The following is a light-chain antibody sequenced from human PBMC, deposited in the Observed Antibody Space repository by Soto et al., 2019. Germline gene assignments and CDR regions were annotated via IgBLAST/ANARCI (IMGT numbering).Light chain of an antibody. CDR1: QAISSR. CDR3: QQYNSYSQE. Sequence: IQLSQSPSSLSASVGDRVTITSRASQAISSRLAWYQQKPGKAPKLLVYMASTLQSGVPSRFSGSGSGTEFTLTINTLQPEDFATYYCQQYNSYSQEFGQGTKVDI. CDR2: MAS. V-gene: IGKV1-5*03. J-gene: IGKJ1*01.